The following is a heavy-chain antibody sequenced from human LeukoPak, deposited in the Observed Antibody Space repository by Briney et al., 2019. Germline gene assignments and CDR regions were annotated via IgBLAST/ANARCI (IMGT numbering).Heavy chain of an antibody. CDR3: VSFYETY. J-gene: IGHJ4*02. D-gene: IGHD2/OR15-2a*01. V-gene: IGHV3-74*01. CDR1: GSYW. Sequence: GGSLRLSCAASGSYWMHWVRQAPGKGLVWVSHINSDGSWTSYADSVKGRFTISKDNAKHTVYLQMNNLRAEDTAVYYCVSFYETYWGRGTLVTVSS. CDR2: INSDGSWT.